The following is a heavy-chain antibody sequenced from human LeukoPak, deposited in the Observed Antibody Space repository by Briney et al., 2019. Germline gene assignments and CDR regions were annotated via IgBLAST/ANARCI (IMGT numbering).Heavy chain of an antibody. V-gene: IGHV4-4*07. CDR2: IYTSGST. D-gene: IGHD3-22*01. Sequence: SETLSLTCTVSGGSISSYYWSWIWQPAGKGLEWIGRIYTSGSTNYNPSLKSRVTMSVDTSKNQFSLKLSSVTAADTAVYYCARESYYYDSSGYYYEFDYWGQGTLVTVSS. CDR1: GGSISSYY. CDR3: ARESYYYDSSGYYYEFDY. J-gene: IGHJ4*02.